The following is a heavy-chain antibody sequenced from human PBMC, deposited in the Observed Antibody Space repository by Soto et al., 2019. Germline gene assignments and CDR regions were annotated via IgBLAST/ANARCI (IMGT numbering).Heavy chain of an antibody. J-gene: IGHJ6*02. CDR2: IGTAGDT. Sequence: GGSLRLSCAASGFTFSSYDMHLVLQATGKGLEWVSAIGTAGDTYYPGSVKGRFTISRENAKNSLYLQMNSLRAGDTAVYYCARDYYGDFYYYGMDVWGQGTTVTVSS. CDR1: GFTFSSYD. D-gene: IGHD4-17*01. CDR3: ARDYYGDFYYYGMDV. V-gene: IGHV3-13*04.